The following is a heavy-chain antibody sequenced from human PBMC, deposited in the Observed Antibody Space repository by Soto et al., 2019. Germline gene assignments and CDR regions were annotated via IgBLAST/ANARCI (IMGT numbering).Heavy chain of an antibody. CDR2: IYYSGST. Sequence: PSETLSLTCTVSGGSISSGDYYWSWIRQPPGKGLEWIGYIYYSGSTYYNPSLKSRVTISVDTSKNQFSLKLSSVTAADTAVYYCARAQVGYSYGARRYWFDPWGQGTLVTVSS. CDR1: GGSISSGDYY. J-gene: IGHJ5*02. D-gene: IGHD5-18*01. CDR3: ARAQVGYSYGARRYWFDP. V-gene: IGHV4-30-4*01.